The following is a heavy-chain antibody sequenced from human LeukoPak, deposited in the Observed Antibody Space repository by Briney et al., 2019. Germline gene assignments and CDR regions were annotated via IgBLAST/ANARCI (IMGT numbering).Heavy chain of an antibody. Sequence: LTGGSLRLSCAASGFTFSSYWMNWVRQAPGKGLEWVAVISYDGSNKYYADSVKGRFTISRDNSKNTLYLQMNSLRAEDTAVYYCAKEPPETTVVTPPDYWGQGTLVTVSS. CDR1: GFTFSSYW. CDR3: AKEPPETTVVTPPDY. J-gene: IGHJ4*02. CDR2: ISYDGSNK. V-gene: IGHV3-30*18. D-gene: IGHD4-23*01.